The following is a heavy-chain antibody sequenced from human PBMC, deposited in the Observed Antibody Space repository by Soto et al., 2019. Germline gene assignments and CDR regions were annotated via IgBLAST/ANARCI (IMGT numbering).Heavy chain of an antibody. CDR1: GFAFSNYA. CDR3: AKDRTVAARHFDY. D-gene: IGHD6-6*01. CDR2: ISTSIDAT. J-gene: IGHJ4*02. V-gene: IGHV3-23*01. Sequence: EVQLLESGGGLVQPGGSLRLSCAASGFAFSNYAMHWVRRAPGKGLEWVSSISTSIDATYYADSVKGRFTISRDDSKNTLYLQMNSLRAEDSAVYYCAKDRTVAARHFDYWGQGTQVTVSS.